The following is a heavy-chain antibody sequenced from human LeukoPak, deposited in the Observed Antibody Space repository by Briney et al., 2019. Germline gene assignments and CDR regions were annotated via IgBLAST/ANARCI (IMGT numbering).Heavy chain of an antibody. J-gene: IGHJ4*02. Sequence: PSETLSLTCTVSGGSISSSSYYWGWIRQPPGKGLEWIGSIYYSGSTYYNPSLKSRVTISVDTSKNQFSLKLSSVTAADTAVYYCASLLDDILTGYRVDYWGQGTLVTVSS. CDR1: GGSISSSSYY. CDR2: IYYSGST. CDR3: ASLLDDILTGYRVDY. V-gene: IGHV4-39*01. D-gene: IGHD3-9*01.